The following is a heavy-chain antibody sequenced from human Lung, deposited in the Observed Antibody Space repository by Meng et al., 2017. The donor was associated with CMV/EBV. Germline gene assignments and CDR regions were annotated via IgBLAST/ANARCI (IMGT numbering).Heavy chain of an antibody. J-gene: IGHJ6*02. Sequence: ASXXVSXKASGYIFSGYYIHWVRQAPGQGLEWMGWINPNSGGTNYAQKFQGRVTMTRDTSISTAYMDLSRMKSDDTAVYYCARGLGDYCSTTSCPYGVDVWXQGTTVTVSS. CDR3: ARGLGDYCSTTSCPYGVDV. V-gene: IGHV1-2*02. D-gene: IGHD2-2*01. CDR1: GYIFSGYY. CDR2: INPNSGGT.